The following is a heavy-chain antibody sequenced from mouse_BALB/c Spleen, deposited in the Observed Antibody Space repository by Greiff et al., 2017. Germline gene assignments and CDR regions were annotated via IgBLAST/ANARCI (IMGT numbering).Heavy chain of an antibody. V-gene: IGHV1S135*01. CDR1: GYAFTSYN. D-gene: IGHD1-1*01. J-gene: IGHJ4*01. Sequence: VQLKQSGPELVKPGASVKVSCKASGYAFTSYNMYWVKQSHGKSLEWIGYIDPYNGGTSYNQKFKGKATLTVDKSSSTAYMHLNSLTSEDSAVYYCARDGSSHIYYAMDYWGQGTSVTVSS. CDR2: IDPYNGGT. CDR3: ARDGSSHIYYAMDY.